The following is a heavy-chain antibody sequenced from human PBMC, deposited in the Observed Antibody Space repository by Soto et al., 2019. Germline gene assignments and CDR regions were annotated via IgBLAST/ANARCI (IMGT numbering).Heavy chain of an antibody. V-gene: IGHV1-69*01. CDR1: GGTFSSYA. J-gene: IGHJ6*02. Sequence: QVQLVQSGAEVKKPGSSVKVSCKASGGTFSSYAISWVRQAPGQGLEWMGGIIPIFGTANYAQKFQGRVTITADESTSTAYMELSSLRSEDTAVYYCAREEDPRIAARNYYYYGMDVWGQGTTVTVSS. CDR2: IIPIFGTA. D-gene: IGHD6-13*01. CDR3: AREEDPRIAARNYYYYGMDV.